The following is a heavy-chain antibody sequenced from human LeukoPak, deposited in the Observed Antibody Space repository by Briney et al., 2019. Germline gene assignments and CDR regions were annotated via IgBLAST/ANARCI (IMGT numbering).Heavy chain of an antibody. V-gene: IGHV3-48*01. Sequence: GGSLRLSCAASGFTFSSHSMNWVRQAPGKGLEWVSYISSSSSTIYYADSVKGRSTISRDNAKNSLYLQMNSLRAEDTAVYYCARDRYDILTGYYPHDYWGQGTLVTVSS. D-gene: IGHD3-9*01. CDR1: GFTFSSHS. CDR3: ARDRYDILTGYYPHDY. CDR2: ISSSSSTI. J-gene: IGHJ4*02.